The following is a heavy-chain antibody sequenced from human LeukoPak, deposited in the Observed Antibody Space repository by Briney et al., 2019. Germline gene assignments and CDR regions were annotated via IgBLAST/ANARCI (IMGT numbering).Heavy chain of an antibody. D-gene: IGHD4-17*01. J-gene: IGHJ6*02. V-gene: IGHV3-15*01. Sequence: PGGSLRLSCAASGFTFSNAWMSWVRQAPGKGLEWVGRIKSKTDGGTTDYAAPVKGRFTISRDNSKNTLYLQMNSLRAEDTAVYYCAKAQDRTVTSPPTYYYYAMDVWGQGTTVTVSS. CDR2: IKSKTDGGTT. CDR3: AKAQDRTVTSPPTYYYYAMDV. CDR1: GFTFSNAW.